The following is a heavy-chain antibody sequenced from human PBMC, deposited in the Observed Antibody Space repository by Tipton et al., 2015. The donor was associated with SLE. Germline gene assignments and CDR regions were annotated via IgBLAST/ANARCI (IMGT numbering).Heavy chain of an antibody. CDR3: ARKRLPVLDFDL. V-gene: IGHV4-31*03. CDR1: GGSISSGGYY. Sequence: LRLSCTVSGGSISSGGYYWSWIRQHPGKGLEWIGYIYYSGSTYYNPSLKSRVTISIDTSKNQFSLKLSSVTAADTAVYYCARKRLPVLDFDLWGRGTLVTVSS. CDR2: IYYSGST. J-gene: IGHJ2*01. D-gene: IGHD3-16*01.